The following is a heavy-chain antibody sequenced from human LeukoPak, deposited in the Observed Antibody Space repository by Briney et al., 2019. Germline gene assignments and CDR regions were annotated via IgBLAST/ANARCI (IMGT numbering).Heavy chain of an antibody. V-gene: IGHV3-30*03. Sequence: GGSLRLSCAASGFSISTYGMHWVRQAPGKGLEWVAMISHDGSNKYYADSVKGRFTISRDNSKNTLYLQMNSLRAEDTAVYYCARDHYDSSGYLDYWGQGTLVTVSS. CDR1: GFSISTYG. J-gene: IGHJ4*02. CDR3: ARDHYDSSGYLDY. D-gene: IGHD3-22*01. CDR2: ISHDGSNK.